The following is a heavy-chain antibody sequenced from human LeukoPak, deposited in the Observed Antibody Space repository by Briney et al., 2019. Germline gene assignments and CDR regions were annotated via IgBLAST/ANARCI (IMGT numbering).Heavy chain of an antibody. CDR2: MNPNSGNT. J-gene: IGHJ4*02. CDR1: GYTSTSYD. CDR3: ARSLYYDSSGYYY. D-gene: IGHD3-22*01. Sequence: ASVKVSCRASGYTSTSYDINWVRQATGQGLEWMGWMNPNSGNTGYAQKFQGRVTMTRNTSISTAYMELSSLRSEDTAVYYCARSLYYDSSGYYYWGQGTLVTVSS. V-gene: IGHV1-8*01.